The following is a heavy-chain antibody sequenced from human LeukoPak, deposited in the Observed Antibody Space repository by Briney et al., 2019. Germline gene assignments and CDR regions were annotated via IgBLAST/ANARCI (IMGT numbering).Heavy chain of an antibody. J-gene: IGHJ4*02. CDR1: GGSISSGSYY. CDR2: IYTSGST. Sequence: SETLSLTCTVSGGSISSGSYYWSWIRQPAGKGLEWIGRIYTSGSTNYNPSLKSRVTISIDTSKNQFSLKLSSVTAADTAVYYCARGRDYGSGSYYTSFDYWGQGTLVTVSS. D-gene: IGHD3-10*01. CDR3: ARGRDYGSGSYYTSFDY. V-gene: IGHV4-61*02.